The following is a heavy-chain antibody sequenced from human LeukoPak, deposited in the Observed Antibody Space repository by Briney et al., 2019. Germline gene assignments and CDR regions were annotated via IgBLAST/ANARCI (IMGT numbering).Heavy chain of an antibody. CDR3: ARRAYYYDSSGYKGVPRIAFDI. J-gene: IGHJ3*02. Sequence: PSETLSLTCTVSGGSISSYYWSWIRQPPGKGLEWIGYIYYSGSTNYNPSLKSRVTISVDTSKNQFSLKLSSVTAADTAVYYCARRAYYYDSSGYKGVPRIAFDIWGQGTMVTVSS. CDR2: IYYSGST. V-gene: IGHV4-59*01. D-gene: IGHD3-22*01. CDR1: GGSISSYY.